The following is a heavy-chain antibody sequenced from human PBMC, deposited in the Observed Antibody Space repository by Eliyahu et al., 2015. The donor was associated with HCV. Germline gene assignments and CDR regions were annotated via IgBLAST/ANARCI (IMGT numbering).Heavy chain of an antibody. D-gene: IGHD3-3*01. V-gene: IGHV3-30*04. CDR3: ARVRDMSPESGRNWFDP. Sequence: QVQLVESGGGVVQPGRSLXXSCXAXGFXFSNXAXHXGRQAPGKGLEWVAVISYDGRIEYYADSVKGRFTISRDNSKNTVYLQMNRLRFEDTAVYFCARVRDMSPESGRNWFDPWGQGTLVTVSS. CDR2: ISYDGRIE. CDR1: GFXFSNXA. J-gene: IGHJ5*02.